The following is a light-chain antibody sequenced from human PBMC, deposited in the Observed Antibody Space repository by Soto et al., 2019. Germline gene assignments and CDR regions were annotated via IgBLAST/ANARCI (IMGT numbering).Light chain of an antibody. Sequence: EIVLTQSPGTLSLSPGERATLSCRASQSVSSNYLAWYQRKPGQAPRLLIYGASSRATDIPNRFSGSGSGTEFTLTITRLEPEDFAVYFCLQYGSSPPTFGQGTKVEIK. J-gene: IGKJ1*01. V-gene: IGKV3-20*01. CDR1: QSVSSNY. CDR3: LQYGSSPPT. CDR2: GAS.